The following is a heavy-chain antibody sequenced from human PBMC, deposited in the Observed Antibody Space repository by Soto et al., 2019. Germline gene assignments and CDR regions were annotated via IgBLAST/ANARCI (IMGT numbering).Heavy chain of an antibody. Sequence: QIHLVQSGAEVKKPGASVKVSCKASGYTFTSYAMHWVRQAPGQGLEWMGWINAGNGNTKYSQKLQGRVTITRDTSASTAYMELSSLRSEDMAVYYCASGGVTTGLGMDVWGQGTTVTVSS. CDR1: GYTFTSYA. CDR3: ASGGVTTGLGMDV. D-gene: IGHD4-17*01. J-gene: IGHJ6*02. V-gene: IGHV1-3*01. CDR2: INAGNGNT.